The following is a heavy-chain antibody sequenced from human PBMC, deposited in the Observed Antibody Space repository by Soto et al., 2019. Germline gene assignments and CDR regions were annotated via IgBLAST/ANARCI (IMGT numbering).Heavy chain of an antibody. CDR1: GYTFTAYY. J-gene: IGHJ5*02. CDR2: INPNSGGT. CDR3: ARGDFDRSGNYNAGWFAP. D-gene: IGHD3-22*01. V-gene: IGHV1-2*02. Sequence: QVQLVQSGAEVKKPGASVQVSCKASGYTFTAYYMHWLRQAPGQGLEWMGWINPNSGGTNYAQRFQGRVTVTNDTSISTTYMELSSLGSDDTAVYYCARGDFDRSGNYNAGWFAPWGQGTLVTVSS.